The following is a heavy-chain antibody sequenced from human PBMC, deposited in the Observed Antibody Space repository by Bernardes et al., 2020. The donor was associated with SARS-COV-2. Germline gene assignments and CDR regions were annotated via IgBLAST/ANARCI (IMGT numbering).Heavy chain of an antibody. V-gene: IGHV1-3*01. CDR2: INAGNGNT. CDR3: ASGTGRGNDDAFDI. Sequence: AQVEVACKASGYTFASYAMHWVRQAPGQRLEWMGWINAGNGNTKYSQKFQGRVTITRDTSASTAYMELSSLRSEDTAVYYCASGTGRGNDDAFDIWGQGTMVTVSS. CDR1: GYTFASYA. D-gene: IGHD1-26*01. J-gene: IGHJ3*02.